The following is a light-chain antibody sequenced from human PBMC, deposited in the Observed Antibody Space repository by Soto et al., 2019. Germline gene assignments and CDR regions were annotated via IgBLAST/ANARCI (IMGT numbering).Light chain of an antibody. CDR1: QSVTSS. CDR3: QQYNNWPVT. CDR2: GAS. Sequence: EIVMTQSPATLSVSPGERVTFSCRASQSVTSSLAWYQHKPGQAPRLLISGASTGATGIPARFCGSGSGTEFTLTINSLQSEDFAIYYCQQYNNWPVTFGGGTKVDIK. V-gene: IGKV3-15*01. J-gene: IGKJ4*01.